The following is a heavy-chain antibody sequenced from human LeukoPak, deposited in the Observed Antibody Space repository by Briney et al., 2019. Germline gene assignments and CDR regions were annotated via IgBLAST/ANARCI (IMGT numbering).Heavy chain of an antibody. CDR3: ATSMTTVTA. CDR2: ISYDGSNK. CDR1: GFTFSSYG. D-gene: IGHD4-17*01. V-gene: IGHV3-30*03. J-gene: IGHJ5*02. Sequence: GGSLRLSCAASGFTFSSYGMHWVRQAPGKGLEWVAVISYDGSNKYYADSVKGRFTISRDNSKNTLYLQMNSLRAEDTAVYYCATSMTTVTAWGQGTLVTVSS.